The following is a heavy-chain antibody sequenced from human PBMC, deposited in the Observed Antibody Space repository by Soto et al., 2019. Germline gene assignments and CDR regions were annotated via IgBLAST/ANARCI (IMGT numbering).Heavy chain of an antibody. CDR3: ATSMTVTGPGWGRASEY. CDR1: GFNFNNYA. CDR2: ISSSGGTT. Sequence: LRLSCATSGFNFNNYAMSWVRQAPGERLEWVSFISSSGGTTYCADSVKGRFTISRDNSRNTVFLQMNTLGAEDTAIYYCATSMTVTGPGWGRASEYWGQGTRVTVSS. J-gene: IGHJ4*02. D-gene: IGHD6-19*01. V-gene: IGHV3-23*01.